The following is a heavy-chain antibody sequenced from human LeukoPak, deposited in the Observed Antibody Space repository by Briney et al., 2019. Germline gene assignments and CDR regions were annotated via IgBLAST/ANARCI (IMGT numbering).Heavy chain of an antibody. V-gene: IGHV4-59*01. CDR3: AIWGKRDGYKASSYYFDY. CDR1: GGSISSYY. D-gene: IGHD5-24*01. J-gene: IGHJ4*02. CDR2: IYYSGST. Sequence: PSETLSLTCIVSGGSISSYYWSWIRQPPGKGLEWIGYIYYSGSTNYNPSLKSRVTISVDTSKNQFSLKLSSVTAADTAVYYCAIWGKRDGYKASSYYFDYWGQGTLVTVSS.